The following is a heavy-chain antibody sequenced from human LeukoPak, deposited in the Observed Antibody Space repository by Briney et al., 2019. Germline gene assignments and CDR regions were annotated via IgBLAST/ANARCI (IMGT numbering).Heavy chain of an antibody. J-gene: IGHJ4*02. CDR2: ISAYNGNT. D-gene: IGHD3-10*01. V-gene: IGHV1-18*01. CDR1: GYTFTSYG. CDR3: AKGTMGRGFGY. Sequence: ASVKVSCKASGYTFTSYGISWVRQAPGQGLEWLAWISAYNGNTNYAQKLQGRVTMTTDTSTSTAYMELRSLRSDDTAVYYCAKGTMGRGFGYWGQGTLVTVSS.